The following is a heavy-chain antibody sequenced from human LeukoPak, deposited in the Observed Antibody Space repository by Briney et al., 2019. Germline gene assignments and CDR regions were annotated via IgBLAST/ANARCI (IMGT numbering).Heavy chain of an antibody. D-gene: IGHD2-8*02. V-gene: IGHV3-23*01. J-gene: IGHJ4*02. Sequence: GGSLRLSCAASGFTFSSYAMTWVRQAPGRGLEWVSAISGSGGSTYYADSVKGRFTISRDQSKNTLFLQMNSLRAEDTAVYYCAKESITNGGVGGCLWGQGTLVTVSS. CDR1: GFTFSSYA. CDR3: AKESITNGGVGGCL. CDR2: ISGSGGST.